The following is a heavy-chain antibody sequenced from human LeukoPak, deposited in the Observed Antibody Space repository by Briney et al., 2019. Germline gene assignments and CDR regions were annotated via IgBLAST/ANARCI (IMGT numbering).Heavy chain of an antibody. D-gene: IGHD1-26*01. J-gene: IGHJ6*03. CDR2: ISGSGGST. CDR1: GFTFSSYA. CDR3: AELVGATGNYYYYYMDV. Sequence: GGSLRLSCAASGFTFSSYAMSWVRQAPGKGLEWVSAISGSGGSTYYADSVKGRFTISRDNSKNTLYLQMNSLRAEDTAVYYCAELVGATGNYYYYYMDVWGKGTTVTVSS. V-gene: IGHV3-23*01.